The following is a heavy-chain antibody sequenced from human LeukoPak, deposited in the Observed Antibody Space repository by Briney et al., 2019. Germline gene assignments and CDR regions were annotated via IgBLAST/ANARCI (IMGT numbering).Heavy chain of an antibody. CDR1: GFTFSDYY. D-gene: IGHD5-12*01. CDR2: ISSSGSTI. CDR3: ARDAGWLRYHFDY. J-gene: IGHJ4*02. Sequence: GGSLRLSCAASGFTFSDYYMSWIRQAPGKGLEWVSYISSSGSTIYYADSVKGRFTTSRDNAKNSLYLQMNSLRAEDTAVYYCARDAGWLRYHFDYWGQGTLVTVSS. V-gene: IGHV3-11*01.